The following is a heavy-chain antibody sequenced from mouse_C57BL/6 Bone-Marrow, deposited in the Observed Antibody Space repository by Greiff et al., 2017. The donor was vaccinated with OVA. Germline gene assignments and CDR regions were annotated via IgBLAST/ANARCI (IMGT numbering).Heavy chain of an antibody. V-gene: IGHV14-4*01. CDR3: TTFPSFWYFDV. D-gene: IGHD6-1*01. J-gene: IGHJ1*03. Sequence: VHVKQSGAELVRPGASVKLSCTASGFNIKDDYMHWVKQRPEQGLEWIGWIDPENGDTEYASQFQGKATITADTSSNTAYLQLSSLTSEDTAVYYCTTFPSFWYFDVWGTGTTVTVSS. CDR2: IDPENGDT. CDR1: GFNIKDDY.